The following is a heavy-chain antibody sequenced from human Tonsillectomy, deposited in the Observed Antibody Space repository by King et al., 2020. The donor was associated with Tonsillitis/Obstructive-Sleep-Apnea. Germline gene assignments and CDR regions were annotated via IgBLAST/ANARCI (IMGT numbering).Heavy chain of an antibody. CDR1: GFTFDDYA. V-gene: IGHV3-43*02. CDR2: ISGDGGST. J-gene: IGHJ4*02. D-gene: IGHD3-3*01. CDR3: AKDIDTYYDFWSGYYTLPIDY. Sequence: VQLVESGGGVVQPGGSLRLSCAASGFTFDDYAMHWVRHAPGKGLEWVSLISGDGGSTYYADSVKGRFTISRDNSKNSLYLQMNSLRTEDTALYYCAKDIDTYYDFWSGYYTLPIDYWGQGTLVTVSS.